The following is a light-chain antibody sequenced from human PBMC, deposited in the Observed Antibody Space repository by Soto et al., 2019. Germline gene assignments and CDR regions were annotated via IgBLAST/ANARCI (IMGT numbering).Light chain of an antibody. Sequence: QSALTQPASGSGSLGQSITISCSGTSSDVGAYNYVSWYQQYPGKAPKLMIYHVTDRPSGVSNRFSGSKSGNTASLTISGLQAEYEADYYCCSYTTSNTFVFGTGTKLTVL. CDR2: HVT. V-gene: IGLV2-14*01. J-gene: IGLJ1*01. CDR1: SSDVGAYNY. CDR3: CSYTTSNTFV.